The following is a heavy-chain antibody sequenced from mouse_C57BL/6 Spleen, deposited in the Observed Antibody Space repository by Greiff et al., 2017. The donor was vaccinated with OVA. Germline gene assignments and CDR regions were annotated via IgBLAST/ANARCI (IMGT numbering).Heavy chain of an antibody. V-gene: IGHV5-4*03. J-gene: IGHJ3*01. Sequence: EVKLVESGGGLVKPGGSLKLSCAASGFTFSSYAMSWVRQTPEKRLEWVATISDGGSYTYYPDNVKGRFTISRDNAKNNLYLQMSHLKSEDTAMYYCARAVYDYDAWFAYWGQGTLVTVSA. D-gene: IGHD2-4*01. CDR3: ARAVYDYDAWFAY. CDR2: ISDGGSYT. CDR1: GFTFSSYA.